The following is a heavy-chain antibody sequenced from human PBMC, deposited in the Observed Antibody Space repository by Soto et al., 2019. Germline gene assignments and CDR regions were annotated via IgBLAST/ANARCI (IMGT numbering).Heavy chain of an antibody. J-gene: IGHJ5*02. CDR2: FYPGDSDT. V-gene: IGHV5-51*01. Sequence: GESLKISCKGSGYSFTNYWIGWVRQMPGKGLEWIGIFYPGDSDTRYSPSFQGQVTISADKSISTAYLQWSSLKASDTAMYDCTSHVAGNWFDPWGQGTLVTVSS. CDR1: GYSFTNYW. D-gene: IGHD6-19*01. CDR3: TSHVAGNWFDP.